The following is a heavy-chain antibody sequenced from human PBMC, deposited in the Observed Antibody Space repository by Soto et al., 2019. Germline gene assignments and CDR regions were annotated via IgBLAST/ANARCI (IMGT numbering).Heavy chain of an antibody. J-gene: IGHJ4*02. CDR2: IYPGDSDT. D-gene: IGHD3-3*01. CDR1: GYSFTSYW. Sequence: GESLKISCNGSGYSFTSYWICWVRQMPGKGLEWMGIIYPGDSDTRYSPSFQGQVTISADKSISTAYLQWSSLKASDTAMYYCARGPFGVVINFDYWGQGTLVTVSS. V-gene: IGHV5-51*01. CDR3: ARGPFGVVINFDY.